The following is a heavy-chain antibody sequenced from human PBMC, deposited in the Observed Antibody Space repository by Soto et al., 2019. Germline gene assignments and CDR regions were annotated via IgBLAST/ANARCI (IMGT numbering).Heavy chain of an antibody. D-gene: IGHD6-13*01. CDR1: GYTFTSYG. Sequence: QVQLVQSGAEVKKPGASVKVSCKASGYTFTSYGISWVRQATGQGLEWMGWISAYNGNTNYAQKLQGRVTMTTDTSTSIAYTELRSLRSDDTAVYYCARVKEGAAGDNWFDPWGQGTLVTVSS. CDR3: ARVKEGAAGDNWFDP. V-gene: IGHV1-18*04. J-gene: IGHJ5*02. CDR2: ISAYNGNT.